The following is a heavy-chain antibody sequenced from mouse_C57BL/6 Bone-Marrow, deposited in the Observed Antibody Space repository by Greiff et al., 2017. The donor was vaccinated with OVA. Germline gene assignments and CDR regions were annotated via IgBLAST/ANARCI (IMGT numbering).Heavy chain of an antibody. CDR2: IYPSDSET. Sequence: QVQLQQPGAELVRPGSSVKLSCKASGYTFTSYWMDWVKQRPGQGLEWIGNIYPSDSETHYNQKFKDKATLPVDKSSSTAYMQLSSLTSEDSAVYYCASSYGSSLYYYAMDYWGQGTSVTVSS. V-gene: IGHV1-61*01. J-gene: IGHJ4*01. CDR3: ASSYGSSLYYYAMDY. D-gene: IGHD1-1*01. CDR1: GYTFTSYW.